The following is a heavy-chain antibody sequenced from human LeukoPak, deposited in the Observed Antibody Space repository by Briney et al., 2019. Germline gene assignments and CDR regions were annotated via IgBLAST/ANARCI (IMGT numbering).Heavy chain of an antibody. CDR1: GYDFASFW. V-gene: IGHV5-51*01. J-gene: IGHJ4*02. CDR2: VHLGDSDI. Sequence: GESLKISCKGSGYDFASFWIGWVRQMPGKGLEWMGLVHLGDSDIRYSPSFQGHVTISADESINTAYLQWDTLTASDSAMYYCARQPGIVGTDVHEYWGQGTLVTVSS. CDR3: ARQPGIVGTDVHEY. D-gene: IGHD1-26*01.